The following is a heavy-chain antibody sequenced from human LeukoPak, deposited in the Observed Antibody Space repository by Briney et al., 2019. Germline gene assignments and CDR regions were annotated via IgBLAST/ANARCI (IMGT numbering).Heavy chain of an antibody. CDR3: ARAAYSGSYHSDY. CDR1: GGSISSGGYS. D-gene: IGHD1-26*01. CDR2: IYHSGST. Sequence: SETLSLTCAVSGGSISSGGYSWSWIRQPPGKGLEWIGYIYHSGSTYYNPSLKSRVTISVDRSKNQFSLKLSSVTAADTAVHYCARAAYSGSYHSDYWGQGTLVTVSS. V-gene: IGHV4-30-2*01. J-gene: IGHJ4*02.